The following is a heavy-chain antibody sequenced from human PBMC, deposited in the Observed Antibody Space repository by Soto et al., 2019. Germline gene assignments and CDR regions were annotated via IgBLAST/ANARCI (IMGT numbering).Heavy chain of an antibody. J-gene: IGHJ3*02. D-gene: IGHD7-27*01. CDR2: ISGRGENT. Sequence: EVQLLESGGGLVQPGGSLRLSCAASGFTFSVFAMSWVRQAPGKGLELVSTISGRGENTYYADSVKGRFTISRDNSKNTLYLKMNGMRGEDTAVYYCAKDRGTGDYGVNAVDIWGQGTMVTVAS. CDR3: AKDRGTGDYGVNAVDI. V-gene: IGHV3-23*01. CDR1: GFTFSVFA.